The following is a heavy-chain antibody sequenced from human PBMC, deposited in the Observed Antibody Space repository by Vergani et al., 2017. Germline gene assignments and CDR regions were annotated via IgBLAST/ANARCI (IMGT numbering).Heavy chain of an antibody. CDR1: GGSISSGGYY. CDR3: ARGGHFDWLSPGYFDY. V-gene: IGHV4-31*03. D-gene: IGHD3-9*01. J-gene: IGHJ4*02. Sequence: QVQLQESGPGLVKPSQTLSLTCTFSGGSISSGGYYWSWIRQHPGQGLEWIGYIYYSGSTYYNPSLKSRVTISVDTSKNQFSLQLNSVTPEDTAVYYCARGGHFDWLSPGYFDYWGQGTLVTVSS. CDR2: IYYSGST.